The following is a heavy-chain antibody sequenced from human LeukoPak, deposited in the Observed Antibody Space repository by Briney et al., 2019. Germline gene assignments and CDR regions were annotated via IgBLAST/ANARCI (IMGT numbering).Heavy chain of an antibody. CDR3: ARGRGGYIPTHYYYYYYMDV. V-gene: IGHV4-34*01. D-gene: IGHD6-13*01. J-gene: IGHJ6*03. CDR1: GGSFSGYY. Sequence: SETLSPTCAVYGGSFSGYYWSWIRQPPGKGLEWIGEINHSGNTNYNPPLKSRLTISVDTSKNQFSLKLSSVTAADTAVYYCARGRGGYIPTHYYYYYYMDVWGKGTTVTVSS. CDR2: INHSGNT.